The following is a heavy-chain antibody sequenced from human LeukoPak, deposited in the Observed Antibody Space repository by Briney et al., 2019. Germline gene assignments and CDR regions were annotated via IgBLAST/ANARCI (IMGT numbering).Heavy chain of an antibody. CDR2: INHSGST. V-gene: IGHV4-34*01. CDR3: ASGFKVRGAPSYYYYYGMDV. Sequence: PSETLSLTCAVYGGSFSGYYWSWIRQPPGKGLEWIGEINHSGSTNYNPSLKSRVTISVDTSKNQFSLKLSSVTAADTAVYYCASGFKVRGAPSYYYYYGMDVWGQGTTVNVSS. CDR1: GGSFSGYY. J-gene: IGHJ6*02. D-gene: IGHD3-10*01.